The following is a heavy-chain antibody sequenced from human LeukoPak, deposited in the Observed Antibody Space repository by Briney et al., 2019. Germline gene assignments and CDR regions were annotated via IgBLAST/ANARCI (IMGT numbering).Heavy chain of an antibody. V-gene: IGHV3-23*01. CDR2: ISGSGGST. J-gene: IGHJ3*02. CDR1: GFTFSSYA. Sequence: GGSLRLSCAASGFTFSSYAMSWVRQAPGKGLEWVSAISGSGGSTYYADSVKGRFTIPRDNSKDTLYLQMNSLSTEDTAVYYCARTAGLAYCGGDCDAFNIWGQGTMVTVSS. CDR3: ARTAGLAYCGGDCDAFNI. D-gene: IGHD2-21*02.